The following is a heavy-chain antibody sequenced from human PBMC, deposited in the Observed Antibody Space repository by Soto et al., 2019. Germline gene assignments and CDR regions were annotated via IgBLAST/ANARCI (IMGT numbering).Heavy chain of an antibody. J-gene: IGHJ4*02. V-gene: IGHV5-51*01. CDR3: ARGSSGFSDFN. D-gene: IGHD3-22*01. CDR2: IYPGDSDT. CDR1: GYSFTTYW. Sequence: GESLKISGKGSGYSFTTYWIGWVRQVPGKGLEWMGIIYPGDSDTRYSPSFQGQVTISADKSVSTAYLQWSSLKASDTAMYYCARGSSGFSDFNWGQGTLVTVSS.